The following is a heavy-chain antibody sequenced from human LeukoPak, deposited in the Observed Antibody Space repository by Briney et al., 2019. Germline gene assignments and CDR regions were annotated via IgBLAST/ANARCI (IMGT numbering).Heavy chain of an antibody. Sequence: GGSLRLSCAASGFTFSDFYMSWIRQAPGKGLEWVSYISSGGSNTNHADSVKDRFTISRDNAKNSLYLQMNSLRADDTAVYFCARSRGAGPGAYFDSWGQGTLVIVSS. V-gene: IGHV3-11*03. CDR1: GFTFSDFY. D-gene: IGHD6-19*01. J-gene: IGHJ4*02. CDR3: ARSRGAGPGAYFDS. CDR2: ISSGGSNT.